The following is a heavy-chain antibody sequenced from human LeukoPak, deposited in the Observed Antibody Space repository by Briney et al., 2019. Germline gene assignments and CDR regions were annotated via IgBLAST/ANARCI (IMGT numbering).Heavy chain of an antibody. J-gene: IGHJ3*02. CDR2: INPNSGGT. CDR3: ARLAGEPNPDAFDI. Sequence: ASVKVSCKASGHTFTGYYMHWVRQAPGQGLEWMGWINPNSGGTNYAQKLQGRVTMTTDTSTSTAYMELRSLRSDDTAVYYCARLAGEPNPDAFDIWGQGTMVTVSS. D-gene: IGHD3-16*01. CDR1: GHTFTGYY. V-gene: IGHV1-2*02.